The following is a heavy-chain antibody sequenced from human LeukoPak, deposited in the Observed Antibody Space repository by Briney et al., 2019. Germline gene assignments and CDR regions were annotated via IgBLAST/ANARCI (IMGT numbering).Heavy chain of an antibody. CDR1: GGSISSGDYY. D-gene: IGHD6-19*01. CDR3: ARLHKLYSSDWYYFDF. J-gene: IGHJ4*02. V-gene: IGHV4-30-4*01. CDR2: IYYSGST. Sequence: SETLSLTCTVSGGSISSGDYYWSWIRQPPGKGLAWIGCIYYSGSTYYNPSLKSRVTIAVETSKNQFSLKLSSVTAADTAVYYCARLHKLYSSDWYYFDFWGQGTLVTVSS.